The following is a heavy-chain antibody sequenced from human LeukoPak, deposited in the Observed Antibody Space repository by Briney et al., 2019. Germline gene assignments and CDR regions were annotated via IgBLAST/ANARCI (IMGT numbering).Heavy chain of an antibody. Sequence: GGSLRLSCAASGFTFSSYAMSWVRQAPGKGLEWVSAISGSGGSTHYADSVKGRFTISRDNSKNTLYLQMNSLRAEDTAVYYCAKGAYCGGDCYPDYFDYWGQGTLVTVSS. D-gene: IGHD2-21*02. CDR1: GFTFSSYA. CDR2: ISGSGGST. CDR3: AKGAYCGGDCYPDYFDY. V-gene: IGHV3-23*01. J-gene: IGHJ4*02.